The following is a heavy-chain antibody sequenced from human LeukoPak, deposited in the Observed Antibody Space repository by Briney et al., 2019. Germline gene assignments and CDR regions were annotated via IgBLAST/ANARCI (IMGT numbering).Heavy chain of an antibody. Sequence: GGSLRLSCAASGFTFSSYGMHWVRQAPGKGLEWVAVISYDGSNKYYADSVKGRFTISRDNSKNTPYLQMNSLRAEDTAVYYCAGHNWNYWGQGTLVTVSS. J-gene: IGHJ4*02. D-gene: IGHD1-20*01. CDR1: GFTFSSYG. CDR3: AGHNWNY. CDR2: ISYDGSNK. V-gene: IGHV3-30*03.